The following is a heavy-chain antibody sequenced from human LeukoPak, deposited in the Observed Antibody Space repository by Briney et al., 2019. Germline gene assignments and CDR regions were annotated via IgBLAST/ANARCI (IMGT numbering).Heavy chain of an antibody. CDR3: AKDGSGSFRQLYFDY. Sequence: GGSLRLSCAASRFTFSSYAMSWVRQAPGKGREWVSVIIATDGSTYYADSVKGRFTISRDNSKNTLYLQMNSLRAEDTAVYLCAKDGSGSFRQLYFDYWGQGTLVAVSS. J-gene: IGHJ4*02. CDR2: IIATDGST. D-gene: IGHD3-10*01. V-gene: IGHV3-23*01. CDR1: RFTFSSYA.